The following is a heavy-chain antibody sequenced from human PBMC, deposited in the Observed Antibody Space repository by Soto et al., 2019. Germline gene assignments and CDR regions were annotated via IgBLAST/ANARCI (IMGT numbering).Heavy chain of an antibody. Sequence: EVQLVESGGGLVKPGGSLRLSCAASGFTFSNAWMSWVRQAPGKGLEWVGRIKSKTDGGTTDYAAPVKGRFTISRDDSKNTLYLQMNSLKTEDTAVYYCTTDGTYYDYIWGSYRYDWYFDLWGRGTLVTVSS. CDR3: TTDGTYYDYIWGSYRYDWYFDL. D-gene: IGHD3-16*02. J-gene: IGHJ2*01. CDR1: GFTFSNAW. CDR2: IKSKTDGGTT. V-gene: IGHV3-15*01.